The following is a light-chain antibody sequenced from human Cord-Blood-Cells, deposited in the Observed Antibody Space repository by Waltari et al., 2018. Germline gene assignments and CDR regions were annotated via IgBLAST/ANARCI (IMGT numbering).Light chain of an antibody. CDR3: QQCYSTHTWT. CDR1: QSISSY. Sequence: DIQMTQSPSSLSASVGDRVTITCRASQSISSYLNWYQQKPGKAPKLLIYAASSLQSGVPSRFSGSGSGTDFTLTISSLQPEDFATYYCQQCYSTHTWTFGQGTKVEIK. CDR2: AAS. J-gene: IGKJ1*01. V-gene: IGKV1-39*01.